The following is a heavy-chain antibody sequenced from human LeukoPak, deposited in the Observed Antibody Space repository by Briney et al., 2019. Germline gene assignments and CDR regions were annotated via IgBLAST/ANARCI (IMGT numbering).Heavy chain of an antibody. J-gene: IGHJ4*02. CDR3: TKDLYDFWSGLDY. Sequence: GGSLRLSCAASGFTFSTYAMHWVRQAPGKGLEYVSAISSNGGSTYYANSVKGRFTISRDNSKNTLYLQMNSLRVEDTALYYCTKDLYDFWSGLDYWGQGTLVTVSS. CDR1: GFTFSTYA. CDR2: ISSNGGST. D-gene: IGHD3-3*01. V-gene: IGHV3-64*01.